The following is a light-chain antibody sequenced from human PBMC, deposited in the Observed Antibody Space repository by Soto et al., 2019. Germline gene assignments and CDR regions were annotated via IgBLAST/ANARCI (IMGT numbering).Light chain of an antibody. CDR1: TSNIGSNP. V-gene: IGLV1-44*01. J-gene: IGLJ2*01. CDR3: STYDYSLNGPV. CDR2: RNN. Sequence: QSVLTQPPSASETPGQRVTISCSGSTSNIGSNPVSWFQQLPGMAPKLLIYRNNERPSGVPDRFSGSKSGTSASLAITWLQSEDEAEYYCSTYDYSLNGPVFGGGTKLTVL.